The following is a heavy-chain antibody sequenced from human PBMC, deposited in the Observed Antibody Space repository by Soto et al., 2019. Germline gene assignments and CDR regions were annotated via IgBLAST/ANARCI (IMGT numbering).Heavy chain of an antibody. J-gene: IGHJ4*02. CDR1: GFTFSSYA. Sequence: QVQLVESRGGVVQPGGSLRLSCAASGFTFSSYAMFWVRQTPGKGLEWVAHISYDGANKYYADSVKGRFTISRDNSKNTLYVQMNTLRTEDTALYYCARERDIHDSTVLGLWGQGTLVTVSS. CDR2: ISYDGANK. V-gene: IGHV3-30*04. D-gene: IGHD2-15*01. CDR3: ARERDIHDSTVLGL.